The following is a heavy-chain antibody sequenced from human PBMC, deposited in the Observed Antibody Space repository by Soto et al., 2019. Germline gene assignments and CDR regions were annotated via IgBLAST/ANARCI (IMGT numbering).Heavy chain of an antibody. V-gene: IGHV5-51*01. CDR2: IYPGDPDT. CDR3: PRQQQPGNYYYYRLDV. J-gene: IGHJ6*02. Sequence: PGESLKISFKGSGYSFTSYWIGWVRQMPGKGLEWMGIIYPGDPDTRYSPSFQGQVTISADKSISTAYLQWSSLTASDTAMDYCPRQQQPGNYYYYRLDVWGHGTKVTVSS. D-gene: IGHD6-13*01. CDR1: GYSFTSYW.